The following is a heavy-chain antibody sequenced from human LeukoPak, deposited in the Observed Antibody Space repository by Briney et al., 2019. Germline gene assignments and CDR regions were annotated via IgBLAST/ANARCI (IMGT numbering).Heavy chain of an antibody. CDR3: AELGITMIGGV. D-gene: IGHD3-10*02. CDR2: ISSSGSTI. CDR1: GFTFSSYW. J-gene: IGHJ6*04. V-gene: IGHV3-48*04. Sequence: GSLTLSCAASGFTFSSYWMSWVRQAPGKGLEWVSYISSSGSTIYYADSVKGRFTISRDNAKNSLYLQMNSLRAEDTAVYYCAELGITMIGGVWGKGTTVTISS.